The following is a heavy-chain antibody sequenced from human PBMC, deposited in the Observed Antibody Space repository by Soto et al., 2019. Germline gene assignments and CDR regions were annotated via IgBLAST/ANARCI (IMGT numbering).Heavy chain of an antibody. Sequence: GASVKVSCKASGGTFSSYAISWVRQAPGQGLEWMRGIIPIFGTANYAQKFQGRVTITADKSTSTAYMELSSLRSEDTAVYYCARDRGYCSSTSCTPLGGMDVWGQGTTVTVSS. D-gene: IGHD2-2*01. CDR2: IIPIFGTA. J-gene: IGHJ6*02. CDR1: GGTFSSYA. V-gene: IGHV1-69*06. CDR3: ARDRGYCSSTSCTPLGGMDV.